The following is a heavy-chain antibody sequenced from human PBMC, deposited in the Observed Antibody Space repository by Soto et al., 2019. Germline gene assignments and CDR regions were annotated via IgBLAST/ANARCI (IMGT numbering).Heavy chain of an antibody. CDR1: GGTFSSYA. D-gene: IGHD3-3*01. CDR3: AKEDFWSGPFSYFDY. CDR2: IIPIFGTA. V-gene: IGHV1-69*13. Sequence: ASVKVSCKASGGTFSSYAISWVRQAPGQGLEWMGGIIPIFGTANYAQKFQGRVTITADESTSTAYMELNSLRAEDTAVYYCAKEDFWSGPFSYFDYWGQGTLVTVSS. J-gene: IGHJ4*02.